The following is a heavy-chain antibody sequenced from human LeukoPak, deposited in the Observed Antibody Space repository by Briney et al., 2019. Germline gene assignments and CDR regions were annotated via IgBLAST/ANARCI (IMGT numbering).Heavy chain of an antibody. J-gene: IGHJ3*02. CDR3: ARDLRLDI. V-gene: IGHV4-39*07. CDR2: IYHSGST. Sequence: SETLSLTCTVSGGSISSSSYYWGWIRQPPGKGLEWIGYIYHSGSTYYNPSLKSRVTISVDRSKNQFSLKLSSVTAADTAVYYCARDLRLDIWGQGTMVTVSS. CDR1: GGSISSSSYY.